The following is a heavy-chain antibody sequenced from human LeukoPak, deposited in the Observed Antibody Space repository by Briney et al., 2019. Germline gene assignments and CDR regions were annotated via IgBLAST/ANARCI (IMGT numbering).Heavy chain of an antibody. Sequence: PGGSLRLSCAASGFTFDDYAMHWVRQAPGKGLEWVSGISWNSGSIGYADSVKGRFTISRDNAKNSLYLQMNSLRAEDMALYHCARGWSDAFDIWGQGTMVTVSS. D-gene: IGHD2-15*01. CDR3: ARGWSDAFDI. V-gene: IGHV3-9*03. J-gene: IGHJ3*02. CDR1: GFTFDDYA. CDR2: ISWNSGSI.